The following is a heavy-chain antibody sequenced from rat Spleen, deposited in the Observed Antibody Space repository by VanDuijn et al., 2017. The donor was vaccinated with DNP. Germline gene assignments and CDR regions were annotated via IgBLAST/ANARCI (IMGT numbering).Heavy chain of an antibody. J-gene: IGHJ4*01. V-gene: IGHV5-19*01. CDR3: ATYGRYSNYRYWVMDA. Sequence: EVQLVESGGGLVQPGRSLKLSCAASGFTFSNYDMAWVRQAPTKGLAWVASISPSGGSTYYRDSVKGRFTFSRDNAKSTLYLQMDSLRPEDTATYYCATYGRYSNYRYWVMDAWGQGTSVTVSS. CDR1: GFTFSNYD. D-gene: IGHD1-2*01. CDR2: ISPSGGST.